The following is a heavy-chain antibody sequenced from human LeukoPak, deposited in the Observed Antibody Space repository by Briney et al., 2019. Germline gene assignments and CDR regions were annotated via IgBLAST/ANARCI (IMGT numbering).Heavy chain of an antibody. CDR2: INHSGST. D-gene: IGHD3-3*01. V-gene: IGHV4-34*01. CDR1: GGSFSGYY. J-gene: IGHJ6*03. CDR3: AGALYYDFWSGYSSYYYYMDV. Sequence: SETLSLTCAVYGGSFSGYYWSWIRQPPGKGLEWIGEINHSGSTNYNPSLKSRVTISVDTSKNQFSLKLSSVTAADTAVYYCAGALYYDFWSGYSSYYYYMDVWGKGTTVTVSS.